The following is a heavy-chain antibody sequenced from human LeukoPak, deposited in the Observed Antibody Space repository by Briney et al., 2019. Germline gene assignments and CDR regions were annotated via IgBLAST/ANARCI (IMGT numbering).Heavy chain of an antibody. V-gene: IGHV4-4*07. J-gene: IGHJ3*02. Sequence: PSETLSLTCTVSGGSISSYYWSWIRQPAGKGLEWIGRIYTSGSTNYNPSLESRVTMSVDTSKNQFSLKLSSVTAADTAVYYCARDILANYYDSSGYDIWGQGTMVTVSS. CDR1: GGSISSYY. CDR3: ARDILANYYDSSGYDI. D-gene: IGHD3-22*01. CDR2: IYTSGST.